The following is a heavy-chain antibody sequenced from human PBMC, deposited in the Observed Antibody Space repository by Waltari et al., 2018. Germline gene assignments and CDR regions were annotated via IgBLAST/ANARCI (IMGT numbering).Heavy chain of an antibody. J-gene: IGHJ4*02. CDR1: RNVINEHF. V-gene: IGHV1-2*02. CDR3: AREYCGGECRLFDF. Sequence: VQSGAEVMKPGASVKVSCKVSRNVINEHFIHWLRQVPGQGLEWMGWVNPRGGATNFAQRYRGRISVTWDTSLSTSYLGLSGLRSDDTAIYYCAREYCGGECRLFDFWGQGTLVTVSS. CDR2: VNPRGGAT. D-gene: IGHD2-21*01.